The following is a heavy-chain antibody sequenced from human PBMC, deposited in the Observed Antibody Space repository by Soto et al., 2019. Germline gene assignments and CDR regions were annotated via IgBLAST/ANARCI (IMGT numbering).Heavy chain of an antibody. J-gene: IGHJ6*02. V-gene: IGHV3-23*01. CDR3: AKGDPLTRSGWYGYYYYYGMGV. Sequence: GGSLRLSCAASGFTFSSYAMSWVRQAPGKGLEWVSAISGSGGSTYYADSVKGRFTISRDNSKNTLYLQMNSLRAEDTAVYYCAKGDPLTRSGWYGYYYYYGMGVWGQGKRVTGSS. D-gene: IGHD6-19*01. CDR1: GFTFSSYA. CDR2: ISGSGGST.